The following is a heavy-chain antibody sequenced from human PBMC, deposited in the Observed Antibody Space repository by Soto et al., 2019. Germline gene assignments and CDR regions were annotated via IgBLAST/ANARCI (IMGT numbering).Heavy chain of an antibody. CDR2: IRSKPNSYAT. Sequence: EVQLVESGGGLVQPGGSLKLSCAASGFTFSGSAMHWVRQAAGKGLEWVGRIRSKPNSYATAYAASVKGRFTISRDDSQDSAYLHMNSLKTEDTAVHYCTTQEIAPGYWGQGSLVTVSS. CDR3: TTQEIAPGY. CDR1: GFTFSGSA. V-gene: IGHV3-73*02. J-gene: IGHJ4*02.